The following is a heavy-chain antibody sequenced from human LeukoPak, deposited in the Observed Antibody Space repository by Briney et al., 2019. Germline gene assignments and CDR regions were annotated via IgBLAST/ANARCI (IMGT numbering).Heavy chain of an antibody. V-gene: IGHV4-59*01. CDR2: IYYTGIT. J-gene: IGHJ2*01. D-gene: IGHD6-6*01. Sequence: PSETLSLTCIVSGGSINNYYWSWVRQSPGRGLEWIGYIYYTGITNYNPSLKSRVTISVDTSKNQFSLKLSSVTAADTAVYYCARGSRTSFWYFDLWGRGTLVTVSS. CDR1: GGSINNYY. CDR3: ARGSRTSFWYFDL.